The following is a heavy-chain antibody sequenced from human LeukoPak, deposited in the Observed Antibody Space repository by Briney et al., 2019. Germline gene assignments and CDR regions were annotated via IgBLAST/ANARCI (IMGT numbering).Heavy chain of an antibody. J-gene: IGHJ4*02. CDR2: ISYDGSNK. D-gene: IGHD6-6*01. V-gene: IGHV3-30-3*01. CDR3: ARVFVYSSSYFDY. Sequence: GGSLRLSCAASGFTFSSYAMHWVRRAPGKGLEWVAVISYDGSNKYYADSVKGRFTISRDNSKNTLYLQMNSLRAEDTAVYYCARVFVYSSSYFDYWGQGTLVTVSS. CDR1: GFTFSSYA.